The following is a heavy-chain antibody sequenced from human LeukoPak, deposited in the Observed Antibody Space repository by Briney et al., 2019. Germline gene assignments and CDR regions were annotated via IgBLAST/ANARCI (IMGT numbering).Heavy chain of an antibody. J-gene: IGHJ4*02. CDR3: AGEHYDILTGYYMSYFDY. CDR1: GGTFSSYA. D-gene: IGHD3-9*01. Sequence: ASVKVSCKASGGTFSSYAISWVRQAPGQGLEWMGGIIPIFGTANYAQKFQGRVTITTDESTSTASMELSSLRSEDTAVYYCAGEHYDILTGYYMSYFDYWGQGTLVTVSS. V-gene: IGHV1-69*05. CDR2: IIPIFGTA.